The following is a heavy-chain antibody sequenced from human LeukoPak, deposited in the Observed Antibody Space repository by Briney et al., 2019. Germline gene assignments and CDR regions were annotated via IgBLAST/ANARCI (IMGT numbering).Heavy chain of an antibody. D-gene: IGHD6-13*01. V-gene: IGHV3-33*06. J-gene: IGHJ4*02. CDR3: TKAGKRYSSSWYLDY. Sequence: GGSLRLSCAASGFTFSSYGMHWVRQAPGKGLEWVAAIWYDGTNKYYADSVKGRFTISRDNSKNTLYLQMNSLRAEDTAVYYCTKAGKRYSSSWYLDYWGQGTLVTVSS. CDR1: GFTFSSYG. CDR2: IWYDGTNK.